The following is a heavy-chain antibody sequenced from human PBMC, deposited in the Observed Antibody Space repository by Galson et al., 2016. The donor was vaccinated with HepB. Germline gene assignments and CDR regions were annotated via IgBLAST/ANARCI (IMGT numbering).Heavy chain of an antibody. CDR3: ASDPRQWQRGYNYGFEY. D-gene: IGHD5-18*01. CDR1: GFSFSSYS. CDR2: ISSGSSYI. J-gene: IGHJ4*02. V-gene: IGHV3-21*01. Sequence: SLRLSCAASGFSFSSYSMNWVRQAPGKGLEWVSSISSGSSYIYSADSLKGRFTISRDNARNSLYPQMNTLRAEDTAVYYCASDPRQWQRGYNYGFEYWGQGTLVSVSS.